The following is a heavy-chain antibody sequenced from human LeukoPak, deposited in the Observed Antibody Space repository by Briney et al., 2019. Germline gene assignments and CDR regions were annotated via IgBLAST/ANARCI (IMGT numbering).Heavy chain of an antibody. J-gene: IGHJ4*02. D-gene: IGHD6-13*01. Sequence: PGGSLRLSCAASGFTFDDYAMHWVRQAPGKGPVWLSRINSDGTWTSYADSVKGRFTISRDDAKNMLYLEMSSLRDEDMAVYYCVAAAPHIDYWGQGTLVTVSS. CDR3: VAAAPHIDY. V-gene: IGHV3-74*01. CDR1: GFTFDDYA. CDR2: INSDGTWT.